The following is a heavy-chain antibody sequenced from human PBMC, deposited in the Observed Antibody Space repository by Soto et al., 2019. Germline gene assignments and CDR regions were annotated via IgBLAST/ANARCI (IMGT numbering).Heavy chain of an antibody. V-gene: IGHV3-33*01. J-gene: IGHJ4*02. Sequence: QVQLVESGGGVVQPGRSLRLSCAASGFTFSSYGMHWVRQAPGKGLEWVAVIWYDGSNKYYADSVKGRLTISRDNSKNTLYLQMNSLRAEDTAVYYCARDGYCSGGSCYSVPLFDYWGQGTLVTVSS. D-gene: IGHD2-15*01. CDR2: IWYDGSNK. CDR1: GFTFSSYG. CDR3: ARDGYCSGGSCYSVPLFDY.